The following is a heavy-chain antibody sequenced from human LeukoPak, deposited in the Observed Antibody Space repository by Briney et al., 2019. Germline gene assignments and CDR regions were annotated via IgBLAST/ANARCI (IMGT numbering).Heavy chain of an antibody. J-gene: IGHJ4*02. CDR1: GYTFTSYG. D-gene: IGHD6-6*01. CDR3: ARNHYSSSSGVDY. CDR2: ISAYNGNT. Sequence: ASVKVSCKASGYTFTSYGISWVRQAPGQGLEWMGWISAYNGNTNYAQKLQGRVTMTTDTSTSTACMELRSLRSDDTAVYYCARNHYSSSSGVDYWGQGTLVTVSS. V-gene: IGHV1-18*01.